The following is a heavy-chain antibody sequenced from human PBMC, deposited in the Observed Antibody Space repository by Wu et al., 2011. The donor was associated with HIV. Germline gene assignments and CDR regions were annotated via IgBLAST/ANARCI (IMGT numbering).Heavy chain of an antibody. J-gene: IGHJ6*02. D-gene: IGHD3-22*01. V-gene: IGHV1-69*15. Sequence: QVQLVQSGAEVKKPGSSVKVSCKASGGTFSSYAISWVRQAPGQGLEWMGRIIPIFGTANYAQKFQGRVTITADESTSTAYMELSSLRSEDTAVYYCARVSEPTYYYESSGLYGVDVWGQGTTVTVSS. CDR1: GGTFSSYA. CDR3: ARVSEPTYYYESSGLYGVDV. CDR2: IIPIFGTA.